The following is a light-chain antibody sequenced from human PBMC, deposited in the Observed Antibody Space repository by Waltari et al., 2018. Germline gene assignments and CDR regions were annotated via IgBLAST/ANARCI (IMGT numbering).Light chain of an antibody. Sequence: IQVAQSTSSLSASVGDTVTITCLTSRTPNRFLKWYQHQPGKAPKPLIFAASILQNGAPSRFSGSGSGTDFTLNISSLQPEDFATYYCQQSYISPQTFGQGTRVEIK. CDR1: RTPNRF. CDR2: AAS. J-gene: IGKJ1*01. CDR3: QQSYISPQT. V-gene: IGKV1-39*01.